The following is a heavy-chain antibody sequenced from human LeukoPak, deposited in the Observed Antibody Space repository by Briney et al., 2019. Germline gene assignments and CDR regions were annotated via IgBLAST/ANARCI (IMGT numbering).Heavy chain of an antibody. Sequence: GRSLRLSCAAAGFTFSSYGMHWVRQAPGKGLEWVAVIWYDGSNKYYADSVKGRFTISRDNSKNTLYLQMNSLRAEDTAVYYCARDRWRDLFYYDSSGENFDSWGQGTLVTVSS. CDR3: ARDRWRDLFYYDSSGENFDS. CDR2: IWYDGSNK. J-gene: IGHJ4*02. D-gene: IGHD3-22*01. V-gene: IGHV3-33*01. CDR1: GFTFSSYG.